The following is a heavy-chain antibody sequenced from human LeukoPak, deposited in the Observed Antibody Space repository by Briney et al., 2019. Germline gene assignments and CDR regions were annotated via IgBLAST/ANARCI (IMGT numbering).Heavy chain of an antibody. CDR2: INHSGST. CDR1: GGSFSGYY. Sequence: SETLPLTCAVYGGSFSGYYWSWIRQPPGKGLEWIGEINHSGSTNYNPSLKSRVAISVDTSKNQFSLKLSSVTAADTAVYYCARGDRYYYYGMDVWGQGTTVTVSS. J-gene: IGHJ6*02. V-gene: IGHV4-34*01. CDR3: ARGDRYYYYGMDV.